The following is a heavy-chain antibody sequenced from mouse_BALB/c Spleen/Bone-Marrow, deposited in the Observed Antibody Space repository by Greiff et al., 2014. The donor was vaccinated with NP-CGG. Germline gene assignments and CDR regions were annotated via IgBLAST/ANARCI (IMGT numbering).Heavy chain of an antibody. J-gene: IGHJ2*01. CDR2: TYPGDGST. Sequence: VQLQQSGPELVKPGASVKMSCKASGYTFTSYYIHWVKQRPGQGLEWIGWTYPGDGSTKYNEKFKGKTTLTADKSSSTAYMLLSSLTSEDSAIYFCARQGGPYYFDYWGQGTTLTVSS. CDR3: ARQGGPYYFDY. D-gene: IGHD3-3*01. CDR1: GYTFTSYY. V-gene: IGHV1S56*01.